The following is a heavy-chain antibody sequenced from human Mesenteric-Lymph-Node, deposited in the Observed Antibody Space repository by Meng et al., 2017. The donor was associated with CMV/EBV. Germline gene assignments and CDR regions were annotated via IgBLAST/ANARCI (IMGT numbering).Heavy chain of an antibody. CDR3: QITPSVNPWGEGIGGYFDY. V-gene: IGHV1-8*01. CDR1: GYTFTSYD. D-gene: IGHD7-27*01. Sequence: ASVKVSCKASGYTFTSYDINWVRQATGRGLEWMGWMNPNSGNTGYAQKFQGRVTMTRNTSISTAYMELSSLRSEDTAVYYCQITPSVNPWGEGIGGYFDYWGQGTLVTVSS. J-gene: IGHJ4*02. CDR2: MNPNSGNT.